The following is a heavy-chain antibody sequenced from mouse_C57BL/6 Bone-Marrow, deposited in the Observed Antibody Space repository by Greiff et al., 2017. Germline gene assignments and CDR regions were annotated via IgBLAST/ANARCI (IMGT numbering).Heavy chain of an antibody. Sequence: EVQLQQSGPELVKPGASVKISCKASGYTFTDYYMNWVKQSHGKSLEWIGDINPNNGGTSYNQKLKGKATLTVDKSSSTAYMELRSLTSEDSAVYYWARDYYGSSWDFDFWGQGTSLTVSS. D-gene: IGHD1-1*01. V-gene: IGHV1-26*01. CDR2: INPNNGGT. J-gene: IGHJ2*03. CDR1: GYTFTDYY. CDR3: ARDYYGSSWDFDF.